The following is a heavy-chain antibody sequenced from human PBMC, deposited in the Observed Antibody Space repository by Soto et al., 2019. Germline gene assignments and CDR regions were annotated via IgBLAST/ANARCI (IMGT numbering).Heavy chain of an antibody. CDR1: GFTFSNNG. CDR2: ISYEGSEK. Sequence: QVHLVESGGGVVQPERSLRLSCAASGFTFSNNGMHWVRQAPGKGLEWMGVISYEGSEKYYAGSVKGRFTISRDNSKNTLYLKMDTLRAEDTAIYYCVKDKGAAAGFDYWGQGILVTVSS. CDR3: VKDKGAAAGFDY. J-gene: IGHJ4*02. V-gene: IGHV3-30*18. D-gene: IGHD6-13*01.